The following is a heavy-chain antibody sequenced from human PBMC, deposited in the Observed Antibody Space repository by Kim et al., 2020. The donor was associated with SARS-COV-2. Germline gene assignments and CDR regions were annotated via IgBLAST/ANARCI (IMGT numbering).Heavy chain of an antibody. CDR3: ARDHYGSGSYHPFGYYYYGMDV. Sequence: GGSLRLSCAASGFTFSSYEMNWVRQAPGKGLEWVSYISSSGSTIYYADSVKGRFTISRDNAKNSLYLQMNSLRAEDTAVYYCARDHYGSGSYHPFGYYYYGMDVWGQGTTVTVSS. J-gene: IGHJ6*02. D-gene: IGHD3-10*01. CDR1: GFTFSSYE. V-gene: IGHV3-48*03. CDR2: ISSSGSTI.